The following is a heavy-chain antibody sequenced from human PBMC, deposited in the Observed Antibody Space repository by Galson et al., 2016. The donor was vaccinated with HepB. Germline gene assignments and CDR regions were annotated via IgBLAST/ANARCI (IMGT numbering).Heavy chain of an antibody. Sequence: SVKVSCKVSGYRLIELPIHWVRQAPGKGLEWMGGFDPEVRETIFAQKFQGRVTVTEDTSTDTAYMELRSLRSDDTAVYYCARTFYDNLTGYSIPTDWFDPWGQGTLVTVSS. J-gene: IGHJ5*02. D-gene: IGHD3-9*01. CDR1: GYRLIELP. CDR3: ARTFYDNLTGYSIPTDWFDP. CDR2: FDPEVRET. V-gene: IGHV1-24*01.